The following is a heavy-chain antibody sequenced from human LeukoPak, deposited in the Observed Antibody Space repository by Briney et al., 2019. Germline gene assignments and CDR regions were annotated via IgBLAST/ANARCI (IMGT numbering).Heavy chain of an antibody. Sequence: SVTLSLTCTVSGGFISSYYWSWIRQPPGKGLAWIGYIYYSGSTNYNPSLKSRVTISVDTSKNQFSLKLSSVTAADTAVYFCARGPYSYDSSGAFDIWGQGTMVTVSS. CDR2: IYYSGST. V-gene: IGHV4-59*08. J-gene: IGHJ3*02. CDR3: ARGPYSYDSSGAFDI. D-gene: IGHD3-22*01. CDR1: GGFISSYY.